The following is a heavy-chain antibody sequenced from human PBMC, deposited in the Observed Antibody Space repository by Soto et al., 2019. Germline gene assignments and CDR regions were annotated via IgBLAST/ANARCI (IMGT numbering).Heavy chain of an antibody. Sequence: QVQLQQWGAGLLKPSETLSLTCAVYGGSFSGYYWCWIRQPPGKGLEWIGEINHSGSTNYNPSLKSRVTISVDTSKNQFSRKLSSVTAADTDVYYCARGCGGYWGQGTLVTVSS. CDR1: GGSFSGYY. J-gene: IGHJ4*02. CDR3: ARGCGGY. CDR2: INHSGST. V-gene: IGHV4-34*01.